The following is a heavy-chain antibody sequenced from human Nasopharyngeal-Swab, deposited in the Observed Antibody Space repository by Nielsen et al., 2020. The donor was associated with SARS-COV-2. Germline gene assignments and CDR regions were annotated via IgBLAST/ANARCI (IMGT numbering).Heavy chain of an antibody. CDR2: ISSSSSYT. J-gene: IGHJ4*02. CDR3: ARGSIRGIIISDFDY. D-gene: IGHD3-10*01. Sequence: GRSLRLSWAASGFTFSDYYMSWIRQAPGKGLEWVSYISSSSSYTNYADSVKGRFTISRDNAKNSLYLQMNSLRADDTAVYYCARGSIRGIIISDFDYWGQGTLVTVSS. V-gene: IGHV3-11*05. CDR1: GFTFSDYY.